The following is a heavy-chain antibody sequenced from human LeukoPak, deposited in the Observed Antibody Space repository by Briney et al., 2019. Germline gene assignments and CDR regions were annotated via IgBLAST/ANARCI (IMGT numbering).Heavy chain of an antibody. Sequence: GGSLRLSCAASGFTFSSYWMSWVRQAPGKGLEWVANIKQDGSEKYYVDSVKGRFTISRENAKNSLCLQMNSLRAGDTAVYYCARGRAAAAGTVFDYWGQGTLVTVSS. CDR3: ARGRAAAAGTVFDY. V-gene: IGHV3-7*01. J-gene: IGHJ4*02. D-gene: IGHD6-13*01. CDR1: GFTFSSYW. CDR2: IKQDGSEK.